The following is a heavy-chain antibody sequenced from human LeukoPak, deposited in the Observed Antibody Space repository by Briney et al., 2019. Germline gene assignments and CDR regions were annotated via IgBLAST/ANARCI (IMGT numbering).Heavy chain of an antibody. Sequence: SETLSLTCAVYGGSFSGYYWSWIRQPPGKGLEWIGEINHSGSTNYNPSLKSRVTISVDTSKNQFSLKLSSVTAADTAVYYCASLPLMGYYDSSGPWGDNDYWGQGTLVTVSS. V-gene: IGHV4-34*01. J-gene: IGHJ4*02. CDR2: INHSGST. D-gene: IGHD3-22*01. CDR1: GGSFSGYY. CDR3: ASLPLMGYYDSSGPWGDNDY.